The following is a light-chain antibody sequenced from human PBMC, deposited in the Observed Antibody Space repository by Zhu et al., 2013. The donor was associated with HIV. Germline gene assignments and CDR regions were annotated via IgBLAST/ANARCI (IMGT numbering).Light chain of an antibody. CDR1: QSVSTY. J-gene: IGKJ4*01. Sequence: EIMLTQSPGTLSLSPGERATVSCRANQSVSTYLAWYQQKPGQAPRLLIYDASKRATGIPPRFSGNGSGTDFSLTISSLEPEDFAVYYCQERRHWRRTFGGGTKVEMK. CDR2: DAS. V-gene: IGKV3-11*01. CDR3: QERRHWRRT.